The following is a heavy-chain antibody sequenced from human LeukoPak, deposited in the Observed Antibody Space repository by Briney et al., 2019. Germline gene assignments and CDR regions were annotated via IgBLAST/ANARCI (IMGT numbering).Heavy chain of an antibody. CDR3: ESLWFGELGGY. J-gene: IGHJ4*02. V-gene: IGHV3-48*03. CDR1: GFTFSSYE. Sequence: GGSLRLSCAASGFTFSSYEMNWVRQAPGKGLEWVSYISSSGSTIYYADSVKGRFTISRDNAKNSLYLQMNNLRAEDTAVYYCESLWFGELGGYWGQGTLVTVSS. CDR2: ISSSGSTI. D-gene: IGHD3-10*01.